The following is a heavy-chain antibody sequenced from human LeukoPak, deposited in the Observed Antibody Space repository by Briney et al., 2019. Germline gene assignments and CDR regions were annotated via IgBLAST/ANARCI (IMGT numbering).Heavy chain of an antibody. CDR1: GFTFSSHG. D-gene: IGHD3-10*01. CDR3: AKRNTMVRGGPCFDY. V-gene: IGHV3-23*01. Sequence: GGSLRLSCAASGFTFSSHGMNWVRQAPGKGLEWVSGISGSGVITYYADSVKGRFTVSRDNSKDTLYLQMNDLRPDDTAIYYCAKRNTMVRGGPCFDYWGQGLLVTVSS. J-gene: IGHJ4*02. CDR2: ISGSGVIT.